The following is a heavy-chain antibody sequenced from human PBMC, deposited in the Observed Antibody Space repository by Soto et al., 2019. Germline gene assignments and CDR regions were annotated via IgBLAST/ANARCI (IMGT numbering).Heavy chain of an antibody. V-gene: IGHV4-59*01. D-gene: IGHD1-26*01. CDR1: GGSISSYY. J-gene: IGHJ4*02. CDR3: ARSILGEHAFDY. Sequence: SETLSLTCTVSGGSISSYYWSWIRQPPGKGLEWIGYIYYSGSTNYNPSLKSRVTISVDTSKNQFSLKLSSVTAADTAVYYCARSILGEHAFDYWGQGTLVTVSS. CDR2: IYYSGST.